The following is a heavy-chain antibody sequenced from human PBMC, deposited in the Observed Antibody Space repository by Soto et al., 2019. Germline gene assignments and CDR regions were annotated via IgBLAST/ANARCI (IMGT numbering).Heavy chain of an antibody. CDR2: IIPIFGTA. CDR1: GGTFSSYA. CDR3: ARDRAYCGGDCYPDAFDI. V-gene: IGHV1-69*01. D-gene: IGHD2-21*02. J-gene: IGHJ3*02. Sequence: QVQLVQSGAEVQKPGSSVKVSCKASGGTFSSYAISWVRQAPGQGLEWMGGIIPIFGTANYAQKFQGRVTITADESTSTAYMELSSLRSEDTAVYYCARDRAYCGGDCYPDAFDIWGQGTMVTVSS.